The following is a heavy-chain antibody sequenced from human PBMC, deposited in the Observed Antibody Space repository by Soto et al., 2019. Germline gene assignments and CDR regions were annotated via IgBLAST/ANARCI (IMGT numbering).Heavy chain of an antibody. CDR3: AGIYSGSPGGTLRY. V-gene: IGHV4-31*01. D-gene: IGHD1-26*01. CDR1: GGSISSGVYY. Sequence: QVQLQESGPGLVKPSQTLSLTCTVSGGSISSGVYYWSWIRQHPGKGLEWIGYIYYSGSTYYNPTLKSLDTITVDTSKNQFSLKLSSVTAADTAVYYCAGIYSGSPGGTLRYWGQGTLVTVSS. CDR2: IYYSGST. J-gene: IGHJ4*02.